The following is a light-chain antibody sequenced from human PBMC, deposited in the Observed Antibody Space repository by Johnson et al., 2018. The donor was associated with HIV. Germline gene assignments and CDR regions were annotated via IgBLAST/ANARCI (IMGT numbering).Light chain of an antibody. J-gene: IGLJ1*01. CDR2: DNN. CDR1: SRDIGNNY. CDR3: GTWDSSLSAYV. V-gene: IGLV1-51*01. Sequence: QSVLTQPPSVSAAPGQKVTFSCSGSSRDIGNNYVSCHLQFPGAAPKLLIYDNNKRPSGIPDRFSGSKSGTSATLGITGLQTGDEADYYCGTWDSSLSAYVFGTGTKVTVL.